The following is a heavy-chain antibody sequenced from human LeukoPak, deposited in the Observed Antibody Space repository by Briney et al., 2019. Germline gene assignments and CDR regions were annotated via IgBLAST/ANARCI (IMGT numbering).Heavy chain of an antibody. Sequence: GGSLRLSCAASGFTFSSYSMNWVRQAPGKGLEWVSYISSSSSTIYYADSVKGRFTISRDNAKNSLYLQMNSLRAEDTAVYYCAGGYSSGWYAFDIWGQGTMVTVSS. CDR3: AGGYSSGWYAFDI. D-gene: IGHD6-19*01. CDR2: ISSSSSTI. CDR1: GFTFSSYS. V-gene: IGHV3-48*04. J-gene: IGHJ3*02.